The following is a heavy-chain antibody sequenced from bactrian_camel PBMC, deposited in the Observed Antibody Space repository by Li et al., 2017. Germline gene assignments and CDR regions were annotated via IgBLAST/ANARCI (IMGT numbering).Heavy chain of an antibody. J-gene: IGHJ4*01. Sequence: HVQLVESGGGSVQAGGSLRLSCTVPGFTFERCGMDWYRQVPGKERELVSSIRTDGTTNYADFVKGRFTISKDEATDTVYLQMNSLKPEDMGTYYCARVHYPQGASRAWYWSPYSYWGQGTQVTVS. V-gene: IGHV3S55*01. CDR1: GFTFERCG. CDR3: ARVHYPQGASRAWYWSPYSY. D-gene: IGHD2*01. CDR2: IRTDGTT.